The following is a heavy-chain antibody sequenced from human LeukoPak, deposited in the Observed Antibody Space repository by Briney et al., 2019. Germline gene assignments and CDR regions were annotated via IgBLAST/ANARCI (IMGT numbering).Heavy chain of an antibody. D-gene: IGHD2-15*01. V-gene: IGHV3-48*03. CDR1: GFTFSSYE. CDR2: ISSSGSTI. CDR3: ARVASGGPIPY. Sequence: PGGSLRLSCAASGFTFSSYEMNWVRQAPGKGLEWVSYISSSGSTIYYADSVKGRFTISRDNAKNSLYLQMNSLRAEDTAVYYCARVASGGPIPYWGQGTLVTVS. J-gene: IGHJ4*02.